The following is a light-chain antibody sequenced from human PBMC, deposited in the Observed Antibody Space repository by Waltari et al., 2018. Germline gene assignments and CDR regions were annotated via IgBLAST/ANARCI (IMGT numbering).Light chain of an antibody. CDR2: DVS. V-gene: IGLV2-11*01. Sequence: QSALTQPPSVSGSPGQSVTISCTGTSRDVGAYTYVSWYQQHPGKAPKLMIYDVSKRPSGVPDRFSGSKSGNTASLTISGLQGEDEADYYCCSYAGSYTYVFGTGTKVTVL. CDR3: CSYAGSYTYV. J-gene: IGLJ1*01. CDR1: SRDVGAYTY.